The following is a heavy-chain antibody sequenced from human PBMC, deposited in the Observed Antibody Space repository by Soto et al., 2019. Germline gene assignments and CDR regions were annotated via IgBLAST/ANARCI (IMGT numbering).Heavy chain of an antibody. CDR1: SGSISSSNW. V-gene: IGHV4-4*02. Sequence: QVQLQESGPGLVKPSGTLSLTCAVSSGSISSSNWWSWVRQPPGKGLEWIGEIYHSGSTNYNPSPRSRVPKSVAKSRTRSSLRLGSVPAADTAVNYGAGTRKAVVGNEALKIWGKGKMVPSLQ. CDR2: IYHSGST. J-gene: IGHJ3*02. CDR3: AGTRKAVVGNEALKI. D-gene: IGHD2-15*01.